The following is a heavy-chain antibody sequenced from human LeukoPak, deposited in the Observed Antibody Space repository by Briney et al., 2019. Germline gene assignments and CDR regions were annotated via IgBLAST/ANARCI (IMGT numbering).Heavy chain of an antibody. CDR2: IGSSGNII. CDR1: GFTFSHHG. Sequence: GGSLRLSCAASGFTFSHHGMNWVRQAPGKGLEWISYIGSSGNIIHYADSVKGRFIISRDNAKDSLFLQMNSLRVEDTAVYYCARGSITMVRGVIIPTPFDYWGQGTLVTVSS. V-gene: IGHV3-48*04. CDR3: ARGSITMVRGVIIPTPFDY. J-gene: IGHJ4*02. D-gene: IGHD3-10*01.